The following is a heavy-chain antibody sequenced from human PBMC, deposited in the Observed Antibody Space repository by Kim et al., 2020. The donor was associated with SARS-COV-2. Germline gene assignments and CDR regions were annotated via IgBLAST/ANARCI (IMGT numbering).Heavy chain of an antibody. CDR2: ISYDGSNK. Sequence: GGSLRLSCAASGFTFSSYAMHWVRQAPGKGLEWVAVISYDGSNKYYADSVKGRFTISRDNSKNTLYLQMNSLRAEDTAVYYCARVGYYDSSGYYFVGRTRGHFDDWGEGTLGTVSS. CDR1: GFTFSSYA. CDR3: ARVGYYDSSGYYFVGRTRGHFDD. D-gene: IGHD3-22*01. J-gene: IGHJ4*02. V-gene: IGHV3-30*04.